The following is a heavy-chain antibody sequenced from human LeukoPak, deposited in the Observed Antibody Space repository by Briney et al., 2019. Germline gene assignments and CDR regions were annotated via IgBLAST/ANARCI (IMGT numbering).Heavy chain of an antibody. V-gene: IGHV1-8*03. CDR2: TNPNNGDS. D-gene: IGHD6-25*01. J-gene: IGHJ4*02. CDR3: ARTTSFTASGYDY. Sequence: ASVKVSCKASGYTFTNYYLHWVRQAPGKGLEWMGWTNPNNGDSGYAQKFQGRVTITRDSSISTSYMELRSLRSDDTAVYFCARTTSFTASGYDYWGQGTLVTVSS. CDR1: GYTFTNYY.